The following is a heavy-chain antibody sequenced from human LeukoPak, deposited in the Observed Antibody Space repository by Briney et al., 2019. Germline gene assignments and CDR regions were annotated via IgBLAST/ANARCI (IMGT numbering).Heavy chain of an antibody. CDR2: IRSDETNK. CDR1: GFTFSSYA. D-gene: IGHD3-22*01. CDR3: AKGALSSVVVVLLDY. V-gene: IGHV3-30*02. Sequence: GSLRLSCAASGFTFSSYAMHWVRQAPGKGLEWVAFIRSDETNKYYADSVKGRFTISRDNSKNTLYLQMNSLRAEDTAVYYCAKGALSSVVVVLLDYWGQGTLVTVSS. J-gene: IGHJ4*02.